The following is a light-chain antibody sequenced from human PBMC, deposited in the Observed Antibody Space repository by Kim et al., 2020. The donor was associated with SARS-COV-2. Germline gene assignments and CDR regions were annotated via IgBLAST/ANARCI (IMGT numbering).Light chain of an antibody. CDR3: AAWDDSLSAWV. Sequence: GQRVTISCSGSSSNIGSNYVYWYQQLPGTAPKLLIYRNNQRPSGVPDRFSGSKSGTSASLAISGLWSEDEADYYCAAWDDSLSAWVFGGGTQLTVL. CDR2: RNN. V-gene: IGLV1-47*03. J-gene: IGLJ3*02. CDR1: SSNIGSNY.